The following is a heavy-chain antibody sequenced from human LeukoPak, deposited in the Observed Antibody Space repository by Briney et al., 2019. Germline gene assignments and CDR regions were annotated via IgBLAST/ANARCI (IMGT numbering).Heavy chain of an antibody. CDR1: GYTFTGYY. CDR2: INPNSGGT. D-gene: IGHD3-10*01. CDR3: ARRSSVNYYGSGSYPLYYFDY. Sequence: ASVTVSCKASGYTFTGYYMHCVRQAPGQGLEWMGWINPNSGGTNYAQKFQGRVTMTRDTSISTAYMELSRLRSDDTAVYYCARRSSVNYYGSGSYPLYYFDYWGQGTLVTVSS. V-gene: IGHV1-2*02. J-gene: IGHJ4*02.